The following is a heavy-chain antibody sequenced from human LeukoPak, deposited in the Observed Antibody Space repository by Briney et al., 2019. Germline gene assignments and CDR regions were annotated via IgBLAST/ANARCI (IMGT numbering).Heavy chain of an antibody. Sequence: GGSLRLSCAASGFTFSSYSMNWVRQAPGKGLEWVSYISSSSSTIYYADSVKGRFTISRDNAKNSLYPQMNSLRAEDTAVYYCARDGSEWIHYGMDVWGQGTTVTVSS. CDR1: GFTFSSYS. V-gene: IGHV3-48*01. CDR3: ARDGSEWIHYGMDV. J-gene: IGHJ6*02. D-gene: IGHD2-15*01. CDR2: ISSSSSTI.